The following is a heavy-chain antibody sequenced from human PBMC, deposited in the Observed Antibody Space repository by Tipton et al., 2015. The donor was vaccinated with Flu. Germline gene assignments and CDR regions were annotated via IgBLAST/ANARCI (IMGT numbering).Heavy chain of an antibody. D-gene: IGHD3-22*01. CDR3: ARGSRCCDSSGYYELDAFDI. V-gene: IGHV1-8*01. J-gene: IGHJ3*02. CDR2: MNPNSGNT. Sequence: QVQLVQSGAEVKKPGASVKVSCKASGYTFTSYDINWVRQATGQGLEWMGWMNPNSGNTGYAQKFQGRVTMTRNTSISTAYMELSSLRSEDTAVYYCARGSRCCDSSGYYELDAFDIWGQGTLVTVSS. CDR1: GYTFTSYD.